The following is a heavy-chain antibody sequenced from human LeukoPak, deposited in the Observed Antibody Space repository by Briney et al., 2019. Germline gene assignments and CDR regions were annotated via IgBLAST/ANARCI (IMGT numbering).Heavy chain of an antibody. D-gene: IGHD1-26*01. J-gene: IGHJ3*02. CDR2: IIPIFGTA. CDR3: ARDDVVGARLRDAFDI. V-gene: IGHV1-69*05. CDR1: GGIFSSYA. Sequence: ASVKVSCKASGGIFSSYAISWVRQAPGQGLEWMGRIIPIFGTANYAQKFQGRVTITTDESTSTAYMELSSLRSEDTAVYYCARDDVVGARLRDAFDIWGQGTMVTVSS.